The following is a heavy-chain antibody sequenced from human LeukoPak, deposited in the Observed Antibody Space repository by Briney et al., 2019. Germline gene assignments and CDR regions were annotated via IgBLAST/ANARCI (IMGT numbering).Heavy chain of an antibody. J-gene: IGHJ4*02. Sequence: GGSLRLSCAASGFTFSSYSMNWVHQAPGKGLEWVSSISGGSTYMYYADSVKGRFTISRDNSKNTLYLQMNSLRAEDTAVYYCARHRIHYYGSGSYYVYRGQGTLVTVSS. CDR2: ISGGSTYM. V-gene: IGHV3-21*01. CDR3: ARHRIHYYGSGSYYVY. CDR1: GFTFSSYS. D-gene: IGHD3-10*01.